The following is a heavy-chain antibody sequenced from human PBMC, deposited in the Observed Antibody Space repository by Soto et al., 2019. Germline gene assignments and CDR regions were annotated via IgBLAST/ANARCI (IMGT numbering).Heavy chain of an antibody. J-gene: IGHJ4*02. CDR1: GFTVSSNY. CDR2: IYSGGST. Sequence: PGGSLRLSCAASGFTVSSNYMSWVRQAPGKGLEWVSVIYSGGSTYYADSVKGRFTTSRDNSKNTLYLQMNSLRAEDTAVYYCAREGGSGTYYFDYWGQGTLVTVSS. D-gene: IGHD2-15*01. V-gene: IGHV3-53*01. CDR3: AREGGSGTYYFDY.